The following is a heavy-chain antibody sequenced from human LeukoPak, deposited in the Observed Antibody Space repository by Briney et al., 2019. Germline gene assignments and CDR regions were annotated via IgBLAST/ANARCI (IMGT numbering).Heavy chain of an antibody. Sequence: GGSLRLSCAASGFTFSSYAMHWVRQAPGKGLEYVSAISSNGGSTYYANSVKGRFTISRDNSKNTLYLQMGSLRAEDMAVYYCARVMVVVPAAITGHLSYYYYYYMDVWGKGTTVTVSS. V-gene: IGHV3-64*01. CDR1: GFTFSSYA. CDR3: ARVMVVVPAAITGHLSYYYYYYMDV. D-gene: IGHD2-2*01. CDR2: ISSNGGST. J-gene: IGHJ6*03.